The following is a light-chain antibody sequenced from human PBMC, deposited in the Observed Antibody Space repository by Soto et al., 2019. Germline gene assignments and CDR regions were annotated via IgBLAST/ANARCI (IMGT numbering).Light chain of an antibody. J-gene: IGKJ4*01. Sequence: EMVLTQSPATLSLSPGESATLSCRASQNVGPNFAWYQQKSGQPPRRLLHTASSRATGIPARFSGSGSRTDFTLTISSLEPEDIAVYYCQERSRWPRATFGGGTKVEIK. CDR3: QERSRWPRAT. CDR2: TAS. V-gene: IGKV3-11*01. CDR1: QNVGPN.